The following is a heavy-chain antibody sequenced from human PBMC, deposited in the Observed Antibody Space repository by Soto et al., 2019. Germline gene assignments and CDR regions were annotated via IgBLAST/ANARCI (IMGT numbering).Heavy chain of an antibody. D-gene: IGHD3-22*01. CDR1: GGTFSSYA. V-gene: IGHV1-69*13. J-gene: IGHJ6*02. Sequence: SVKVSCKASGGTFSSYAISWVRQAPGQGLEWMGGIIPIFGTANYAQKFQGRVTITADESTSTAYMELSSLRSEDTAVYYCASDTMIVVVITHYYYGMDVWGQGTTVTVSS. CDR2: IIPIFGTA. CDR3: ASDTMIVVVITHYYYGMDV.